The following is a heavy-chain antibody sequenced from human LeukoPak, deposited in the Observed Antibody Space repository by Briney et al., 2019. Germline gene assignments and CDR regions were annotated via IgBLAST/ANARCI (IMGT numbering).Heavy chain of an antibody. CDR1: GVTFSSYW. J-gene: IGHJ4*02. V-gene: IGHV3-74*01. CDR3: AQQWLGPFDY. Sequence: GGSLRLSCAASGVTFSSYWMHWVRQAPGKGLVWVSRISGDGSRTDYADSVKGRFTISRDNAKNTLYLQMSSLRAEDTAVYCCAQQWLGPFDYWGQGTLVTVSS. CDR2: ISGDGSRT. D-gene: IGHD6-19*01.